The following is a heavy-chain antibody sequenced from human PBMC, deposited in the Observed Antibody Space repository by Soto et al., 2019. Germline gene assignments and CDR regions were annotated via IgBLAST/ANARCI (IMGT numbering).Heavy chain of an antibody. CDR1: GGSVNSGSYY. CDR2: IYNYEEDKFYPSLT. Sequence: QVQLQESGPGLVKTSETLSLTCTVSGGSVNSGSYYWTWIRQPPGKGLEWIGYIYNYEEDKFYPSLTNYNPSLKTRGTISIDTSKNQFSLKLRSVTAADTAVYYCARDYGPSYADHTNNGWGLDVWGQGTPVTVSS. V-gene: IGHV4-61*01. CDR3: ARDYGPSYADHTNNGWGLDV. D-gene: IGHD2-8*01. J-gene: IGHJ6*02.